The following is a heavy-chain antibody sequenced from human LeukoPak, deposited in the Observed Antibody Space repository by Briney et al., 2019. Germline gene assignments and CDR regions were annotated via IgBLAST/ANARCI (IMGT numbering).Heavy chain of an antibody. CDR1: GGSFGGYY. V-gene: IGHV4-34*01. D-gene: IGHD1-26*01. Sequence: PSETLSLTCAVYGGSFGGYYWSWIRQPPGKGLEWIGEINHSGSTNYNPSLKSRVTISVDTSKNQFSLKLSSVTAADTAVYYCARGFRSGSYLAYWGQGTLVTVSS. CDR3: ARGFRSGSYLAY. CDR2: INHSGST. J-gene: IGHJ4*02.